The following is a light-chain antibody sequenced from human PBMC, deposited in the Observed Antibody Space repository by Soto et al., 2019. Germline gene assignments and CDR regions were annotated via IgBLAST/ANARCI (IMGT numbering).Light chain of an antibody. Sequence: DIVLTQSPATLSLSPGERATLSCRASQRIGDYLAWYQQRPGQAPRLLIYDASNRAAGTPARFSGGGSGSDYTLTISSLQPDDFAVYYCQQRYVWPITFGQGTRLDIK. V-gene: IGKV3-11*01. J-gene: IGKJ5*01. CDR1: QRIGDY. CDR2: DAS. CDR3: QQRYVWPIT.